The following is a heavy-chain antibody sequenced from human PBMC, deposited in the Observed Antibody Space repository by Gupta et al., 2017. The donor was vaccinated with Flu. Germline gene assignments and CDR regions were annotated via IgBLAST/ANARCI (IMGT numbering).Heavy chain of an antibody. D-gene: IGHD5-18*01. CDR3: EKERITDMVQNNWFDP. CDR2: ISGSDGST. V-gene: IGHV3-23*01. CDR1: A. J-gene: IGHJ5*02. Sequence: AMSCVRQAPGKGLEWVSGISGSDGSTNYEDYVKGRVSISRDNAKTTLYLQMNSRRAEDTAVYDCEKERITDMVQNNWFDPWGQGTRVTVSS.